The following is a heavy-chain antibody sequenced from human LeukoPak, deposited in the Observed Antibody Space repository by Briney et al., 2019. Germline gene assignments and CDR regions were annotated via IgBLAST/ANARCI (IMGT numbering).Heavy chain of an antibody. CDR2: TYYRSKWY. D-gene: IGHD2-15*01. V-gene: IGHV6-1*01. Sequence: SQTLSLTCAISGDRVSTNNAAWSWIRQSPSRGLEWLGRTYYRSKWYNYAGSEKSRIIFKPDTSKNQFSLQLNSVTPEDTAVYYCAREKVVIAATHYYGMDVWGQGTTVTVSS. CDR3: AREKVVIAATHYYGMDV. J-gene: IGHJ6*02. CDR1: GDRVSTNNAA.